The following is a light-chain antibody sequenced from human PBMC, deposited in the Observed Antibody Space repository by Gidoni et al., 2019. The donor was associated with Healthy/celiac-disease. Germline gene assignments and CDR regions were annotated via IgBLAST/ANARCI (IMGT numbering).Light chain of an antibody. CDR1: QDISNY. V-gene: IGKV1-27*01. CDR3: QKYNSVPLT. CDR2: AAS. Sequence: DIQMTQSPSSLSASVGDRVTITCRASQDISNYLAWYQQQPGKVPTLLIAASTLQSGVPSRFSGSGSGTDFTLTISSLQPEDVATYYCQKYNSVPLTFGGGTKVEIK. J-gene: IGKJ4*01.